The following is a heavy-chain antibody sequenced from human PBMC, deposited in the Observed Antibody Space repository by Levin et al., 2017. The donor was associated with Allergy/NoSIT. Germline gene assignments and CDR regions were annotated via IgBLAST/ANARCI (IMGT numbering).Heavy chain of an antibody. V-gene: IGHV3-23*01. J-gene: IGHJ4*02. CDR2: ISGTYGNT. CDR1: GFTFSSYG. Sequence: LSLTCAASGFTFSSYGMTWVRQTPGKGLEWVSYISGTYGNTFYAESVKGRFTLSRDNSKNTLSLQMNSLRAEDTATYYCAKARLIVGSGLHFDYWGQGILVAVSS. CDR3: AKARLIVGSGLHFDY. D-gene: IGHD2-21*01.